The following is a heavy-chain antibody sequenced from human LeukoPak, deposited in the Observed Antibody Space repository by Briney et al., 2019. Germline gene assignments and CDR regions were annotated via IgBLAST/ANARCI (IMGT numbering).Heavy chain of an antibody. CDR2: IHHSGST. CDR1: GGSISSDHW. V-gene: IGHV4-4*02. J-gene: IGHJ4*02. D-gene: IGHD6-19*01. CDR3: ASKLTAVAGYFDY. Sequence: PSGTLSLTCAVSGGSISSDHWWSWVRQPPGKGLEWIGEIHHSGSTNYNPSLKSRVTISVDKLKNQFSLKMSSATAADTAVYYCASKLTAVAGYFDYWGQGTLVTVSS.